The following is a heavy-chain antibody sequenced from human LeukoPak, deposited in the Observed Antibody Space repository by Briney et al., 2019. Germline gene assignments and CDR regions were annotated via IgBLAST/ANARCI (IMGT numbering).Heavy chain of an antibody. CDR1: GFTFSSYS. Sequence: PGGSLRLSCAASGFTFSSYSMNWVRQAPGKGLEWVSSISSSSSYIYYADSVKGRFTISRDNAKNSLYLQMNSLRAEDTAVYYCARGGLVAARLLDYWGQGTLVTVSS. CDR3: ARGGLVAARLLDY. D-gene: IGHD6-6*01. V-gene: IGHV3-21*01. CDR2: ISSSSSYI. J-gene: IGHJ4*02.